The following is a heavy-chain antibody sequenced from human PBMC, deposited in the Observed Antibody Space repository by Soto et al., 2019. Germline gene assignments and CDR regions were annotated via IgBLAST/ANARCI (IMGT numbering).Heavy chain of an antibody. Sequence: RKTPGQGLEWMGWINPCDGSRMFAQSFQGRVTMTRDTSTSTVYMEVSSLRSEDTAVFFCPREDPGETSPLDQSVQGTRVSV. CDR2: INPCDGSR. V-gene: IGHV1-46*03. CDR3: PREDPGETSPLDQ. J-gene: IGHJ4*02.